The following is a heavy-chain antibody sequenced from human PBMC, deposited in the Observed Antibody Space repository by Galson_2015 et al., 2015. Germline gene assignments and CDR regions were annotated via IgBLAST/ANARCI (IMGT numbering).Heavy chain of an antibody. Sequence: LRLSCAASGFTFSSYSMNWVRQAPGKGLEWVSSISSSSSYIYYADSVKGRFTISRDNAKNSLYLQMNSLRAEDTAVYYCARGPTVTHPFDYWGQGTLVTVSS. J-gene: IGHJ4*02. CDR3: ARGPTVTHPFDY. CDR2: ISSSSSYI. CDR1: GFTFSSYS. V-gene: IGHV3-21*01. D-gene: IGHD4-17*01.